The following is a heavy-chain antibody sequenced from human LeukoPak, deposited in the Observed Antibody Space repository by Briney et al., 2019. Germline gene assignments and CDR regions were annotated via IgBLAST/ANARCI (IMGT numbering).Heavy chain of an antibody. CDR2: IYYSGNT. J-gene: IGHJ4*02. CDR1: GGSISSYY. V-gene: IGHV4-59*01. D-gene: IGHD3-10*01. CDR3: ARGSGGYGDYVDY. Sequence: SETLSLTCTVSGGSISSYYWSWIRQPPGKGLEWVGDIYYSGNTNYNPSLKSRVTILVDTSKNQFSLKLNSVTAADTAVYYCARGSGGYGDYVDYWGQGTLVTVSS.